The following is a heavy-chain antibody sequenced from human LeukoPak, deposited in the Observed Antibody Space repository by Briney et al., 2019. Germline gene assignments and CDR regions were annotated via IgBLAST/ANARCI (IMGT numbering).Heavy chain of an antibody. D-gene: IGHD1-26*01. CDR1: AFSLNAYN. CDR2: ISYTGTYI. J-gene: IGHJ4*02. CDR3: VRDRGTYRPIDY. Sequence: GGSLRLSCAASAFSLNAYNMNWVRQAPGKGLEWVSSISYTGTYIYYADSVKGRFTISRDNAQNSLYLQMNSLRAEDTAIYYCVRDRGTYRPIDYWGQGTPVTVSS. V-gene: IGHV3-21*04.